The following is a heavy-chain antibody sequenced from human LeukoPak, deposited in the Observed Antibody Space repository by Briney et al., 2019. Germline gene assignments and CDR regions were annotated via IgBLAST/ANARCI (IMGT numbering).Heavy chain of an antibody. Sequence: PSETLSLTCTFSGAPISRRSSPWGWIRQPPGRGLEWIGSIYYSGITYYNPSLKSRVTISVDTSKNQFSLKVRSVTAADTAVYYCARPGSGWSLDYWGQGTLVTVSS. CDR2: IYYSGIT. D-gene: IGHD6-19*01. J-gene: IGHJ4*02. V-gene: IGHV4-39*01. CDR1: GAPISRRSSP. CDR3: ARPGSGWSLDY.